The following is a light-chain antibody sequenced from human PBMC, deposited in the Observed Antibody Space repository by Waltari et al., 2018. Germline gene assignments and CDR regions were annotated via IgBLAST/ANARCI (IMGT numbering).Light chain of an antibody. Sequence: DIQMTQSPSSLSASVADRFTITCQASHDISNYLNWYQQKPGKAPKLLIYDAYNLETGVPSRFSGSGSGTDFSFTISSLQPEDIATYYCQQFDNLVYTFGQGTKLEIK. CDR3: QQFDNLVYT. V-gene: IGKV1-33*01. CDR2: DAY. J-gene: IGKJ2*01. CDR1: HDISNY.